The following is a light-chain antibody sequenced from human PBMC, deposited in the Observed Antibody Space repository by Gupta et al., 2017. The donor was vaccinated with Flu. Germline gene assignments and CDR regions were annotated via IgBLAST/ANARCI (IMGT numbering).Light chain of an antibody. V-gene: IGLV2-11*01. J-gene: IGLJ2*01. CDR2: DVS. CDR1: SSDVGGYNY. CDR3: CSHEGSHTVV. Sequence: QSALTQPLSVPGSPGQSLSSSCLGTSSDVGGYNYVSWYQQHPGKAPTLMIYDVSKRRSGVPDRFSGGKSGNMASLTISGRQAEDEADYYCCSHEGSHTVVFGGGTKLTVL.